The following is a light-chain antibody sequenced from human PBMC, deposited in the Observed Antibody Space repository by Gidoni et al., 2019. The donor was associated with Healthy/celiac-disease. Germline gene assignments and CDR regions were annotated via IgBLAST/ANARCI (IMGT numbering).Light chain of an antibody. CDR3: QQYPNWPPMYT. J-gene: IGKJ2*01. CDR1: QCVSSN. V-gene: IGKV3-15*01. CDR2: GAS. Sequence: EILKTQAPATLSVSPGARPTRASRASQCVSSNLAWDQQKPGQAPTLLIYGASTSATGIPARFSGSGSGPDFTLPISSLQSEDFAVYYCQQYPNWPPMYTFGPGTKLEIK.